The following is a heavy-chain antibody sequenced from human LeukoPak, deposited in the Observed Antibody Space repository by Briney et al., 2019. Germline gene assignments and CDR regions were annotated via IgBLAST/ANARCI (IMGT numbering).Heavy chain of an antibody. CDR1: GFTFSSYG. J-gene: IGHJ4*02. D-gene: IGHD5-12*01. Sequence: GGSLRLSCAASGFTFSSYGMNWVRQAPGKGLEWVSTISGSGGSTYYADSVKGRFTISRDNSKNTLYLQMNSLRAEDTAVYYCARGPSGYHNTGGQGTLVTVSS. V-gene: IGHV3-23*01. CDR3: ARGPSGYHNT. CDR2: ISGSGGST.